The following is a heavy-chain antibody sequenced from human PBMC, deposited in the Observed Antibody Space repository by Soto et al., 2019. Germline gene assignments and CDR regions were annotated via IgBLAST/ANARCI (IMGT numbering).Heavy chain of an antibody. J-gene: IGHJ6*03. V-gene: IGHV1-18*01. CDR2: ISAYNGDT. CDR1: GYTFTNYG. CDR3: ARVRQLVGYVYYYMDV. Sequence: QVQLLQSGAEVKKPGASVKVSCKASGYTFTNYGITWVRQAPGQGLEWMGWISAYNGDTHYTQRLQGRVTMTTDTSTSTAYMELRGLRSDDTAVYYGARVRQLVGYVYYYMDVWGKGTTFTVSS. D-gene: IGHD6-6*01.